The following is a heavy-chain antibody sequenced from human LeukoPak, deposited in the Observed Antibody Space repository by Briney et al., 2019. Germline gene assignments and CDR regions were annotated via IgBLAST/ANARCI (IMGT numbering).Heavy chain of an antibody. CDR1: GYTFTSYD. CDR2: MNPNSGNT. J-gene: IGHJ6*02. Sequence: ASVKVSCKASGYTFTSYDINWVRQATGQGLEWMGWMNPNSGNTGYAQKFQGRVTMTRNTSISTAYMELSSLRSEDTAVYYCARGPGWMVRGVIITDMDVWGQGTTVTVSS. D-gene: IGHD3-10*01. CDR3: ARGPGWMVRGVIITDMDV. V-gene: IGHV1-8*01.